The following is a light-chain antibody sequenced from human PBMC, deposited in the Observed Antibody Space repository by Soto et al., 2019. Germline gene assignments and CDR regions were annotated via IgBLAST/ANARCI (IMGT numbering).Light chain of an antibody. CDR2: ASS. J-gene: IGKJ4*01. CDR3: QQDYSYPLT. CDR1: QGIGTD. Sequence: AIQMTQSPSSLSASVGDRVTITCRASQGIGTDLGWYQQKPGKAPNLLIYASSTLQGGVPSRLSGSGSGTDFTLTISSLQPVDSATYCCQQDYSYPLTFGGGTKVELK. V-gene: IGKV1-6*01.